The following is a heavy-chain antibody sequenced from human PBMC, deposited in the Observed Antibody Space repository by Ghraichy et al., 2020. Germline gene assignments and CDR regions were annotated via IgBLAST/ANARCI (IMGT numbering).Heavy chain of an antibody. CDR3: ARPRTWYSGSYYDAFDI. CDR2: IYPGDSDT. V-gene: IGHV5-51*01. J-gene: IGHJ3*02. Sequence: GESLNISCKGSGYSFTSYWIGWVRQMPGKGLEWMGIIYPGDSDTRYSPSFQGQVTISADKSISTAYLQWSSLKASDTAMYYCARPRTWYSGSYYDAFDIWGQGTMVTVSS. D-gene: IGHD1-26*01. CDR1: GYSFTSYW.